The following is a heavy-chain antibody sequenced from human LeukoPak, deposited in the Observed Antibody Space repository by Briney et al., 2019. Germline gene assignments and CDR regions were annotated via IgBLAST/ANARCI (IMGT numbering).Heavy chain of an antibody. V-gene: IGHV1-18*01. D-gene: IGHD3-16*02. J-gene: IGHJ6*03. CDR2: ISAYNGNT. CDR3: ARLYYDYVWGSYRLGRYYYYYMDV. Sequence: GASVKVSCKASGYTFTSYGISWVRQAPGQGLEWMGWISAYNGNTNYAQKLQGRVTMTTDTSTSTAYMELRSLRSDDTAVYYCARLYYDYVWGSYRLGRYYYYYMDVWGKGTTVTVSS. CDR1: GYTFTSYG.